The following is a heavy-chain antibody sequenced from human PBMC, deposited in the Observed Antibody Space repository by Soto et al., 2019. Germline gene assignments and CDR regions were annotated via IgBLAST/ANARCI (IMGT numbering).Heavy chain of an antibody. CDR1: GGSIISYY. CDR2: IYYSGST. CDR3: ARGVMTYCSSTSCSYYFDY. V-gene: IGHV4-59*01. J-gene: IGHJ4*02. Sequence: SATLSITCTVSGGSIISYYWSWIRQPPGKGLEWIGYIYYSGSTNYNPSLKSRVTISVDTSKNQFSPKLSSVTAADTAVYYCARGVMTYCSSTSCSYYFDYWGQGTLVTVSS. D-gene: IGHD2-2*01.